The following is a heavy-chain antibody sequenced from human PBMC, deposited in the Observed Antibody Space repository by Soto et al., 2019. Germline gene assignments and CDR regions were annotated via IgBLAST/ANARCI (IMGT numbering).Heavy chain of an antibody. V-gene: IGHV1-18*01. Sequence: QVQLVQSGAEVKKPGASVKVSCKASGYSFTSHGISWVRQAPGQGLEWMGWISAYNGKTNYAPKLQGRVTMTTDTPTRTAYMELRSVRSDDTAVYSCARDNGFGESDVWGQGTPVTVS. D-gene: IGHD3-10*01. J-gene: IGHJ6*02. CDR1: GYSFTSHG. CDR2: ISAYNGKT. CDR3: ARDNGFGESDV.